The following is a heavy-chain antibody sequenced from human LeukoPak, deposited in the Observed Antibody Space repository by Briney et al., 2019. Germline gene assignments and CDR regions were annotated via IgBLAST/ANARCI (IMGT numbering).Heavy chain of an antibody. CDR1: GYTLSDLS. CDR2: SDLEDGET. V-gene: IGHV1-24*01. J-gene: IGHJ6*02. Sequence: ASVKVSCKVSGYTLSDLSMHWVRQVPGKGLELMGGSDLEDGETIYAQRLEGRVTMTGDTSTDTAYMELSSLISEDTAVYYCATGTPSDMRGLDVWGQGTTVTVSS. D-gene: IGHD2-2*01. CDR3: ATGTPSDMRGLDV.